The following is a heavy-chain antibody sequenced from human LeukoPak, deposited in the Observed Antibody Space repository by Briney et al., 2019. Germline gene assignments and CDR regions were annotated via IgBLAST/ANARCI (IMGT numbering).Heavy chain of an antibody. V-gene: IGHV5-51*01. Sequence: GESLKISCKGSGYGFTSYWIGWVRQMPGKGLEWMGIIYPGDSDTRYSPSFQGQVTISADKSIGTAYLQWSSLKDSDTAMYYCARHHYSGLYNWFDPWGQGTLVTVSS. CDR1: GYGFTSYW. J-gene: IGHJ5*02. CDR3: ARHHYSGLYNWFDP. D-gene: IGHD1-26*01. CDR2: IYPGDSDT.